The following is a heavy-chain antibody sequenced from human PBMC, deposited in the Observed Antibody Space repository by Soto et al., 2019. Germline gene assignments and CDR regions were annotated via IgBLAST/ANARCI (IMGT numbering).Heavy chain of an antibody. D-gene: IGHD3-22*01. Sequence: SETLSLTCAVYGGSFSGHSWTWIRQSPGKGLEWIGDINHSGRVNYSPALKSRVTISLDTSKNQFSLTLSAVTAADTARYYCSHRAYDTNGYYRFDPWGQGTLVTVSS. CDR3: SHRAYDTNGYYRFDP. CDR2: INHSGRV. CDR1: GGSFSGHS. J-gene: IGHJ5*01. V-gene: IGHV4-34*01.